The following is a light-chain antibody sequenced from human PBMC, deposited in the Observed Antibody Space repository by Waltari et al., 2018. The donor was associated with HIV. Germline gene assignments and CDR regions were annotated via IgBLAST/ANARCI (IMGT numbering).Light chain of an antibody. Sequence: DIVMTQSPDSLAVSLGASATINCRSSQSLLYSSHNKNYLAWYQHKPGQPPKLLIYWASTRESGVPDRFSGSESGTDFTLTISSLQADDVAVYYCQQYYTTPRTFGQGTKLEIK. CDR3: QQYYTTPRT. V-gene: IGKV4-1*01. CDR2: WAS. CDR1: QSLLYSSHNKNY. J-gene: IGKJ2*01.